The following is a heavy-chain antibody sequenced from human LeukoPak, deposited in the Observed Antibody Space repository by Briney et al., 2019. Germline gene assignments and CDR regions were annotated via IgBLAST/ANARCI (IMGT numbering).Heavy chain of an antibody. CDR3: ARRYCSGGSCYSERGAFDI. D-gene: IGHD2-15*01. CDR2: VYQSGNT. Sequence: SETLSLTCTVSGYSISNGYYWGWIRQSPGKGLEWIGSVYQSGNTYYNVSLKSRVTVSVDTSKNQFSLKLSSVTASDTAVYYCARRYCSGGSCYSERGAFDIWGQGTMVTVSS. V-gene: IGHV4-38-2*02. J-gene: IGHJ3*02. CDR1: GYSISNGYY.